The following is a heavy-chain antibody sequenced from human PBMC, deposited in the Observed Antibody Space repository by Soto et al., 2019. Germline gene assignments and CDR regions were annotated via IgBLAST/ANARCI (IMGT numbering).Heavy chain of an antibody. J-gene: IGHJ4*02. D-gene: IGHD5-12*01. Sequence: HSQTLSLPCAISGDSASSNSAAWNWIRQSPSRGLEWLGRTYYRSKWYNDYAVSVKSRITINPDTSKNQFSLQLNSVTPEDTAVYYCAREDLVATILYYFDYWGQGTLVTVSS. CDR3: AREDLVATILYYFDY. CDR2: TYYRSKWYN. V-gene: IGHV6-1*01. CDR1: GDSASSNSAA.